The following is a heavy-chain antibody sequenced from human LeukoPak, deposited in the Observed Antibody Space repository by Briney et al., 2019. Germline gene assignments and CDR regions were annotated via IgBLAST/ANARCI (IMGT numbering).Heavy chain of an antibody. CDR1: GFTISSHD. CDR2: FESGGDS. V-gene: IGHV3-13*01. CDR3: TRGSRRVQLPRSYDFDV. Sequence: PGGSLRLSCTASGFTISSHDMNWVRQTTGKGLEWVAVFESGGDSHHADSFKGRFTVSRDNAKNALYLQMNRMRAGDTALYDCTRGSRRVQLPRSYDFDVWGQGTVVTVSS. J-gene: IGHJ3*01. D-gene: IGHD1-1*01.